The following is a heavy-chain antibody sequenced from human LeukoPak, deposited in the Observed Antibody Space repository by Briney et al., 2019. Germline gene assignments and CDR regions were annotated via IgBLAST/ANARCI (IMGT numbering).Heavy chain of an antibody. J-gene: IGHJ5*02. CDR2: ITGDGSTP. Sequence: PGGSLRLSCATSGFVFSNFAMNWVRQAPGKGLEYVSAITGDGSTPYYANSVKGRFTISRDNSKNTLYLRMGSLRSEDMAVYYCARVGFSGYDSWGQGTLVIVSS. D-gene: IGHD5-12*01. CDR1: GFVFSNFA. CDR3: ARVGFSGYDS. V-gene: IGHV3-64*01.